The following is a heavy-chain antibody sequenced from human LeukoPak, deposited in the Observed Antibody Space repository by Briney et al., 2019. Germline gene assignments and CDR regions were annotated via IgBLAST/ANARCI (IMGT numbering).Heavy chain of an antibody. Sequence: RGSLRLSCAASGFKFSSYWMSWVRQAPGKGLEWVANIKQDGSEKYYVDSVKGRFTISRDNAKNSLYLQMNSLRAEDTAVFYCARHTTFYYYYMDVWGKGTTVTVSS. CDR3: ARHTTFYYYYMDV. V-gene: IGHV3-7*01. J-gene: IGHJ6*03. CDR1: GFKFSSYW. CDR2: IKQDGSEK. D-gene: IGHD2/OR15-2a*01.